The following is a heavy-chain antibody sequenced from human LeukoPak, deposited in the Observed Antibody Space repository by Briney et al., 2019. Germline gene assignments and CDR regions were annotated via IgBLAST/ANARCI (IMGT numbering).Heavy chain of an antibody. V-gene: IGHV3-21*01. D-gene: IGHD6-19*01. CDR1: GFTFSSYS. CDR2: ISSSSSYI. CDR3: ARDTSSEQWLVDGDY. Sequence: GGSLRLSCAASGFTFSSYSMNWVRQAPGEGLEWVSSISSSSSYIYYADSVKGRFTISRDNAKNSLYLQMNSLRAEDTAVYYCARDTSSEQWLVDGDYWGQGTLVTVSS. J-gene: IGHJ4*02.